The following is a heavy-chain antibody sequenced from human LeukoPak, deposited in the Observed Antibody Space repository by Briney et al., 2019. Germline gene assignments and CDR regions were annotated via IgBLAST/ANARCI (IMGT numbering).Heavy chain of an antibody. CDR2: ISGSGGST. Sequence: GGSLRLSCAASGFTFSSYAMSWVRQAPGKELEWVSAISGSGGSTYYADSVKGRFTISRDNSKNTLYLQMNSLRAEDTAVYYCARRVDTAMVEFDYWGQGTLVTVSS. D-gene: IGHD5-18*01. CDR1: GFTFSSYA. V-gene: IGHV3-23*01. J-gene: IGHJ4*02. CDR3: ARRVDTAMVEFDY.